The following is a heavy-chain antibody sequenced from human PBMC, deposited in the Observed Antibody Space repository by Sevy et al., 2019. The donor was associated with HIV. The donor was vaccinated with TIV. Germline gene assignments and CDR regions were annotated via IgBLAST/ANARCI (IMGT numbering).Heavy chain of an antibody. CDR1: GYTFTSYG. CDR2: ISAYNGNT. CDR3: ARDLCSSTSCYLDYYYYYGMDV. D-gene: IGHD2-2*01. Sequence: ASVKVSCKASGYTFTSYGISWVRQAPGQGLEWMGWISAYNGNTNYVQKLQGRVTMTTDTSTSTAYMELRSLRSDDTAVYYCARDLCSSTSCYLDYYYYYGMDVWGQGTTVTVSS. V-gene: IGHV1-18*01. J-gene: IGHJ6*02.